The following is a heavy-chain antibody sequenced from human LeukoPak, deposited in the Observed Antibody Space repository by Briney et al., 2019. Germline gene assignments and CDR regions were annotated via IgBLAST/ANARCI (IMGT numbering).Heavy chain of an antibody. CDR3: AREGVFGDSSGYPPGG. CDR1: GGTFSSYA. Sequence: ASVKVSCKASGGTFSSYAISWVRQAPGQGLEWMGGIIPIFGTANYAQKFQGRVTITADESTSTAYMELSSLRSEDTAVYYCAREGVFGDSSGYPPGGWGQGTLVTVSS. J-gene: IGHJ4*02. CDR2: IIPIFGTA. V-gene: IGHV1-69*13. D-gene: IGHD3-22*01.